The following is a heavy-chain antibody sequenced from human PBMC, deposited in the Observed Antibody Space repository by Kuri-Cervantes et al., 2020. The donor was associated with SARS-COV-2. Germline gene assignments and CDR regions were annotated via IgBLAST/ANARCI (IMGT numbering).Heavy chain of an antibody. CDR2: IYHSGST. CDR3: ARTYYYDSSARY. J-gene: IGHJ4*02. D-gene: IGHD3-22*01. V-gene: IGHV4-4*02. Sequence: SETLSLTCAVSGGSISSSNWWSWVRQPPGKGLEWIGEIYHSGSTNYNPSLKSRVTISVDTSKNQFSLKLSSVTAADTAVYYCARTYYYDSSARYWGQGTLVTVSS. CDR1: GGSISSSNW.